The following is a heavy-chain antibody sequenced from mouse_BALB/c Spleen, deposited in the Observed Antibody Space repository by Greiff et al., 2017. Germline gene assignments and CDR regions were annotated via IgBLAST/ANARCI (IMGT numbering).Heavy chain of an antibody. J-gene: IGHJ3*01. CDR2: IDPENGNT. CDR3: ARGGVRFAY. CDR1: GFNIKDYY. D-gene: IGHD2-14*01. V-gene: IGHV14-1*02. Sequence: DVQLQESGAELVRPGALVKLSCKASGFNIKDYYMHWVKQRPEQGLEWIGWIDPENGNTIYDPKFQGKASITADTSSNTAYLQLSSLTSEDTAVYYCARGGVRFAYWGQGTLVTVSA.